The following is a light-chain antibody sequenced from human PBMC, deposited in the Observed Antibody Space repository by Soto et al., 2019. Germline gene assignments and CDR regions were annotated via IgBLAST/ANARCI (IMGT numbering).Light chain of an antibody. J-gene: IGKJ5*01. CDR1: QSVRSN. CDR2: GAS. Sequence: EIMMTQSPATLSVSPGERATLSCRASQSVRSNLAWYQQKPGQAPRLLIYGASTRATGIPDRFSGSGSGTDFTLTISSLEPEDFAVYYCQQRTNWPPITFGQGTRLEIK. V-gene: IGKV3-11*01. CDR3: QQRTNWPPIT.